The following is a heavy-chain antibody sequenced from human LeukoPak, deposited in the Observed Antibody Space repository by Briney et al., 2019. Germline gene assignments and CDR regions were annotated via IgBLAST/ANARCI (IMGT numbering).Heavy chain of an antibody. Sequence: PLETLSLTCTLSGVSISSHYWSCIRQPPGKGLEWIWYIYCSGSTPSNPPLMSRVTISVDTSMSLFSLKLSSVAAADSAVYCCGRVRVSYSKNWFDPWGQGTLVTVSS. J-gene: IGHJ5*02. V-gene: IGHV4-59*11. D-gene: IGHD6-13*01. CDR1: GVSISSHY. CDR3: GRVRVSYSKNWFDP. CDR2: IYCSGST.